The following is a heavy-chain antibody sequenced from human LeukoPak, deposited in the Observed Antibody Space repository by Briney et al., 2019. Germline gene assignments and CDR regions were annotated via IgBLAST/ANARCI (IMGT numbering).Heavy chain of an antibody. D-gene: IGHD3-16*01. Sequence: GGSLRLSCAASGFTFSSYSMNWVRQTPGKGLEWVSYISSTSSTIHYADSVKGRFTNSRDNAKNSLWLQMNSLRAEDTAVYYCARSLLGSFYYYMDVWGKGTTVTVSS. CDR3: ARSLLGSFYYYMDV. CDR1: GFTFSSYS. J-gene: IGHJ6*03. CDR2: ISSTSSTI. V-gene: IGHV3-48*01.